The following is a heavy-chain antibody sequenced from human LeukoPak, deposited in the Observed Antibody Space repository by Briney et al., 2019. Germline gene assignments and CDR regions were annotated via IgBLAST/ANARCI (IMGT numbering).Heavy chain of an antibody. J-gene: IGHJ6*04. CDR2: ISSSGSTI. CDR3: AELGITMIGGV. Sequence: GGSLRLSCAASGFTFSSYEMNWVRQAPGKGLEWVSYISSSGSTIYYADSVKGRFTISRDNAKNSLYLQMNSLRAEDTAVYYCAELGITMIGGVWGKGTTVTISP. V-gene: IGHV3-48*03. D-gene: IGHD3-10*02. CDR1: GFTFSSYE.